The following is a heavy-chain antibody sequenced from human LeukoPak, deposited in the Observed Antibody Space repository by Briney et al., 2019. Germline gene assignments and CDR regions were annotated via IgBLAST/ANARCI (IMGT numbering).Heavy chain of an antibody. V-gene: IGHV3-23*01. CDR3: AKDSGYCSSTSCYISLDAFDI. D-gene: IGHD2-2*02. CDR1: GFTFSSYA. Sequence: GGSLRLSCAASGFTFSSYAMSWVRQAPGKGLEWVSAISGSGGSTYYADSVKGRSNISRDNSKNTLYLQMNSLRAEDTAVYYCAKDSGYCSSTSCYISLDAFDIWGQGTMVTVSS. CDR2: ISGSGGST. J-gene: IGHJ3*02.